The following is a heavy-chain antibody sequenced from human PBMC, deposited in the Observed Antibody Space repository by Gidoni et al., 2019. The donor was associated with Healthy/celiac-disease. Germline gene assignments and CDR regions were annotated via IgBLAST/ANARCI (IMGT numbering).Heavy chain of an antibody. CDR2: ISSSGSTI. J-gene: IGHJ3*02. V-gene: IGHV3-21*01. Sequence: PGKGLEWVSSISSSGSTIYYADSVKCRFTISRDNAKNSMYLKMNRLRAEDTAVYYCARDFSYYYDSSGYLLDAFDIWGQGTMVTVSS. D-gene: IGHD3-22*01. CDR3: ARDFSYYYDSSGYLLDAFDI.